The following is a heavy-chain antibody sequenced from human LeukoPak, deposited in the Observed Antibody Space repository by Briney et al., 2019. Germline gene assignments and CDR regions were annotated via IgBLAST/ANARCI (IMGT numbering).Heavy chain of an antibody. CDR2: IYAGGKT. J-gene: IGHJ5*02. CDR1: GDAISTGGYF. Sequence: SQTLSLTCTVSGDAISTGGYFWSWIRQPAGKGLEWIGRIYAGGKTNYNPSLRSRVTISVDTSRNQFSLKLNSVTAADTAVYYCARMDYYGSGTYHSWFDPWGQGTLVTVSS. V-gene: IGHV4-61*02. D-gene: IGHD3-10*01. CDR3: ARMDYYGSGTYHSWFDP.